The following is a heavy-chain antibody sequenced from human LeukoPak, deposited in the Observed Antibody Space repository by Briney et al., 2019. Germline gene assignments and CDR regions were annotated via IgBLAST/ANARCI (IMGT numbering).Heavy chain of an antibody. CDR1: GFTFSSYG. J-gene: IGHJ4*02. V-gene: IGHV3-30*02. D-gene: IGHD6-6*01. CDR3: AKDLRLECSSSSGEDYFDY. CDR2: IRYDGSNK. Sequence: GGSLRLSCAASGFTFSSYGMHWVRQAPGKGLEWVAFIRYDGSNKYYADSVKGRFTISRDNSKNTLYLQMNSLRAEDTAVYYCAKDLRLECSSSSGEDYFDYWGQGTLVTVSS.